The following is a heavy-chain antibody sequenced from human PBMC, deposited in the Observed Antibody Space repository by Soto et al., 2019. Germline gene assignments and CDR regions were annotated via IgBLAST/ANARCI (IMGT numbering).Heavy chain of an antibody. CDR1: GYTLTDLS. Sequence: QVQLVQSGAEVKKPGASVQVSCKVSGYTLTDLSMQGVRQAPGKGLEWMVGFDPEDGETIYAQKFQGRFTMTEDTATDTAYMELSSLRSEDTAVYYCATHRSGRFLEWLPEGSLGYWGQGALVTVSS. J-gene: IGHJ4*02. CDR3: ATHRSGRFLEWLPEGSLGY. V-gene: IGHV1-24*01. D-gene: IGHD3-3*01. CDR2: FDPEDGET.